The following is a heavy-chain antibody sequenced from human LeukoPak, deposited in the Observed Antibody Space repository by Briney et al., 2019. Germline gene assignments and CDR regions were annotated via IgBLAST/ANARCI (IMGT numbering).Heavy chain of an antibody. D-gene: IGHD2-2*01. J-gene: IGHJ6*04. Sequence: GPCLRLSWAASGFTVSSYAMSSVRQAPGKGLEWVSAISGSGGSTYYADSVKGRFTISRDNSKNTLYLQMNSLRAEDTAVYYCAKGPQICSSTSCYFGYYYYGMDVWGKGTTVTVSS. V-gene: IGHV3-23*01. CDR3: AKGPQICSSTSCYFGYYYYGMDV. CDR1: GFTVSSYA. CDR2: ISGSGGST.